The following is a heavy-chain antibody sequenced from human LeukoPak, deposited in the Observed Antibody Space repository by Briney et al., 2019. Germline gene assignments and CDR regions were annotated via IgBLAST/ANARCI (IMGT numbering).Heavy chain of an antibody. Sequence: PSETLSLTCTVSGDSMTSMRRYSWSWIRQAPGKGLEWIGSISYGGSTNYNPFLKSRVAISVDTSQNQFSLKLMSVTAADTAVYSCARDWGIRTTEYNAFDMWGRGTMVTVSS. CDR3: ARDWGIRTTEYNAFDM. CDR2: ISYGGST. D-gene: IGHD2/OR15-2a*01. J-gene: IGHJ3*02. V-gene: IGHV4-59*12. CDR1: GDSMTSMRRYS.